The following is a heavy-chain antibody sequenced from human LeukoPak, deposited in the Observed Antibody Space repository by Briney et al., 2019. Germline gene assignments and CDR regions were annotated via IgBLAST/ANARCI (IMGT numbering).Heavy chain of an antibody. V-gene: IGHV1-2*02. Sequence: ASVKASCKASGYTFTGYYMHWVRQAPGQGLEWMGWINPNSGGTNYAQKFQGRVTMTRDTSISTAYMELSRLRSDDTAVYYCARVRYGGRLFDPWGQGTLVTVSS. CDR3: ARVRYGGRLFDP. D-gene: IGHD4-23*01. CDR2: INPNSGGT. CDR1: GYTFTGYY. J-gene: IGHJ5*02.